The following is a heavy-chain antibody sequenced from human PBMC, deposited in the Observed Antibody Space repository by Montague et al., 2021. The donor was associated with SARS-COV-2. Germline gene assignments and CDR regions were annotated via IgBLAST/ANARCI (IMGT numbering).Heavy chain of an antibody. CDR3: AKSTGSGSYFYYGMDV. CDR2: NSGSG. D-gene: IGHD3-10*01. CDR1: GFTFSSYA. J-gene: IGHJ6*02. Sequence: SLRLSCAASGFTFSSYAMGWVRQAPGKGLEWVSANSGSGFYADSVKGRFTISRDNSKNTLYLQMNSLRAEDTAVYYCAKSTGSGSYFYYGMDVWGQGTTVTVSS. V-gene: IGHV3-23*01.